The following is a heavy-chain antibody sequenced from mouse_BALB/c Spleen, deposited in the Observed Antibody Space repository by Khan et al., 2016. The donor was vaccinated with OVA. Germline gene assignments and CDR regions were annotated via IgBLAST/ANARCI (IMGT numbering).Heavy chain of an antibody. CDR3: AKNYRYDVYFDY. V-gene: IGHV1S136*01. CDR1: GYTFTSYV. Sequence: VQLQQPGPELVKPGASVKMSCEASGYTFTSYVIHWVKQKPGQGLEWIGYIYPFNDDTKYNEKFKGKATLTSDTSSSTAYMELRSLTSDDSAVYYCAKNYRYDVYFDYWGQGTTLTVSS. CDR2: IYPFNDDT. J-gene: IGHJ2*01. D-gene: IGHD2-14*01.